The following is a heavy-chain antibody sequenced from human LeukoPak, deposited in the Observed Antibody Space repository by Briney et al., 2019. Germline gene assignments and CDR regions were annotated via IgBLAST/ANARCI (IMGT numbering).Heavy chain of an antibody. J-gene: IGHJ4*02. D-gene: IGHD6-25*01. V-gene: IGHV3-48*02. CDR1: GFTFSSYA. Sequence: GGSLRLSCAASGFTFSSYALNWVRQAPGKGLEWISYIGTSGGPIYYADSVKGRFTVSRDNAKNSLYLQMNSLRDDDTAVYFCARDYRSDKYFDYWGQGTLVTVSS. CDR3: ARDYRSDKYFDY. CDR2: IGTSGGPI.